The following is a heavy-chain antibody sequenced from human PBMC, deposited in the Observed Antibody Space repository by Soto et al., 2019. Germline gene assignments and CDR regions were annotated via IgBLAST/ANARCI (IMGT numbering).Heavy chain of an antibody. D-gene: IGHD3-22*01. CDR3: ASLDPDSSGYYLVY. J-gene: IGHJ4*02. Sequence: PRLSCAASGFTFSSYGMHWVRQAPGKGLEWVAVISYDGSNKYYADSVKGRFTISRDNSKNTLYLQMNSLRAEDTAVYYCASLDPDSSGYYLVYWGQVTLVTVSS. CDR1: GFTFSSYG. V-gene: IGHV3-30*03. CDR2: ISYDGSNK.